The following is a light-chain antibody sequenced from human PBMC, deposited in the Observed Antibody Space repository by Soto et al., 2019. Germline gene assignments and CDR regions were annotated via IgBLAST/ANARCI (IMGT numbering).Light chain of an antibody. CDR3: AAWDDSLNGWV. J-gene: IGLJ3*02. CDR2: RNN. Sequence: QSVLTQSPSASETPGQRVTISCSGSSSNIGSNTVNWYQQLPGTAPKLLIYRNNERPSGVPDRFSGSKSGISASLAISGLQSEDEADYYCAAWDDSLNGWVFGGGTKLTVL. V-gene: IGLV1-44*01. CDR1: SSNIGSNT.